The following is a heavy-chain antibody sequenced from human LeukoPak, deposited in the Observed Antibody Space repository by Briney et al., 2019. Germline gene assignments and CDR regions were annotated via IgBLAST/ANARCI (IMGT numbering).Heavy chain of an antibody. CDR1: GYTFTGYY. J-gene: IGHJ4*02. CDR2: INPNSGGT. Sequence: ASVKVSCKASGYTFTGYYMHWVRQAPGQGLEWMGWINPNSGGTNYAQKFQGRVTMTRDTSISAAYMELSSLRSEDTAVYYCARGRYYGYFDYWGQGTLVTVSS. CDR3: ARGRYYGYFDY. V-gene: IGHV1-2*02. D-gene: IGHD3-3*01.